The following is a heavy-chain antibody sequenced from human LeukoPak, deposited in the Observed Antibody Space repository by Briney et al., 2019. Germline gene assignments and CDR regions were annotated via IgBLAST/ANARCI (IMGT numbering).Heavy chain of an antibody. Sequence: GESLKISCKGSGYSFTSYWIGWVRQMPGKGLEWMGIIYPGDSDTRYSPSFQGQVTISADKSISTAYLQWSSLKASDTAMYYCARSEALDTAMVSYYYYGMDVWDQGTTVTVSS. J-gene: IGHJ6*02. CDR2: IYPGDSDT. D-gene: IGHD5-18*01. V-gene: IGHV5-51*01. CDR3: ARSEALDTAMVSYYYYGMDV. CDR1: GYSFTSYW.